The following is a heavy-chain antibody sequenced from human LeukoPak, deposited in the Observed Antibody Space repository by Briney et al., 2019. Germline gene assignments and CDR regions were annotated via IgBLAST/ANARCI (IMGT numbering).Heavy chain of an antibody. V-gene: IGHV3-30*02. CDR3: AKDFLQWPTPPFDY. Sequence: GGSLRLSCVASGFTFSSCGMHWVRQAPGKGLEWVAFVRYDGSNKYYADSVKGRFTISRDNSKNTLYLQMNSLRAEDTALYYCAKDFLQWPTPPFDYWGQGTLVTVSS. CDR2: VRYDGSNK. D-gene: IGHD3-3*01. J-gene: IGHJ4*02. CDR1: GFTFSSCG.